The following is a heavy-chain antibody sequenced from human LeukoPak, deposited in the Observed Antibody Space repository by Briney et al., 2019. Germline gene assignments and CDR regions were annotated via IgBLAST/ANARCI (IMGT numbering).Heavy chain of an antibody. CDR2: INHSGST. D-gene: IGHD6-13*01. Sequence: KPSETLSLTCAVYGGSFSGYYWSWIRQPPGKGLEWIGEINHSGSTNYNPSLKSRVTISVDTSKNQFSLKLSSVTAADTAVYYCASSIAAAGTEYFQHWGQGTLVTVSS. CDR1: GGSFSGYY. CDR3: ASSIAAAGTEYFQH. J-gene: IGHJ1*01. V-gene: IGHV4-34*01.